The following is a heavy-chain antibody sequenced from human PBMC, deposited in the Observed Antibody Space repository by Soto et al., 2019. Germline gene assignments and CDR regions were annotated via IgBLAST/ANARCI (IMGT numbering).Heavy chain of an antibody. D-gene: IGHD2-21*01. CDR3: ASPGIGGDFDN. Sequence: QEQLVESGGGVVQPGRSLRVSCAASGFTFSRYAMHWVRQAPGKGLEWVAVISYDGRNKDYADSVKGRFTISRDNSKNTMDLQMNSLRAEDTAVYYCASPGIGGDFDNWGQGTLVTVSS. J-gene: IGHJ4*02. CDR2: ISYDGRNK. CDR1: GFTFSRYA. V-gene: IGHV3-30*04.